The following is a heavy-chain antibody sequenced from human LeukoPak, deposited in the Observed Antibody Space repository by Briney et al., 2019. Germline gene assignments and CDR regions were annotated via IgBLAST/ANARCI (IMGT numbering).Heavy chain of an antibody. V-gene: IGHV1-18*01. CDR1: GYTFNSYG. CDR3: ARDQGIVGATAAFDI. Sequence: ASVKVSCKTSGYTFNSYGISWVRQAPGQGLEWMGWISAYNGNTDYAQKLQGRVTMTTDTSTSTAYMELRSLRSDDTAVYYCARDQGIVGATAAFDIWGQGTMVTVSS. J-gene: IGHJ3*02. D-gene: IGHD1-26*01. CDR2: ISAYNGNT.